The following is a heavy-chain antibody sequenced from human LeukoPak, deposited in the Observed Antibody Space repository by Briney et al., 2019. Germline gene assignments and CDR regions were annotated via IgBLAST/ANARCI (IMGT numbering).Heavy chain of an antibody. D-gene: IGHD4-23*01. Sequence: SETLPLTCTVSGGSISGYYYNWIRQPPGKGLEWIGYIYYSGSTNYNPSLKSRVTISLDTSMNQFSLKLSSVTTADTAVYYCARSVVTLYWYFDLWGRGTLVTVSS. CDR3: ARSVVTLYWYFDL. V-gene: IGHV4-59*01. CDR1: GGSISGYY. J-gene: IGHJ2*01. CDR2: IYYSGST.